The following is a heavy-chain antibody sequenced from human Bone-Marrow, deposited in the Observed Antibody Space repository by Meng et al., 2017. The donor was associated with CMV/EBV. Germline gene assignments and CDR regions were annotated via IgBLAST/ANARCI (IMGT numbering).Heavy chain of an antibody. Sequence: GGSLRLSCAASGFTFSSYGMHWVRQAPGKGLEWVARSRNKLNSYTTEYAASVKGRFTISRDDSKNSLYLQMNSLKTEDTAVYFCARRSHAGYGDYWGQGTLVTVSS. CDR3: ARRSHAGYGDY. CDR2: SRNKLNSYTT. V-gene: IGHV3-72*01. CDR1: GFTFSSYG. D-gene: IGHD2-15*01. J-gene: IGHJ4*02.